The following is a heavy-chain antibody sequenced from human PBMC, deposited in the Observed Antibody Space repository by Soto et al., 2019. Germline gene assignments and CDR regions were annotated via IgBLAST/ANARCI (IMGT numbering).Heavy chain of an antibody. D-gene: IGHD3-22*01. V-gene: IGHV3-53*01. Sequence: GGSLRLSCAASVFPVSSNYLSWVRQAPGKGLEWVSLINSGGSTYYADSVKGRFTISRDDSKNTLYLQMNSLGAEDTAVYYCARASYYYDSSRRSDAFDIWGQGTMVTVSS. CDR3: ARASYYYDSSRRSDAFDI. CDR1: VFPVSSNY. J-gene: IGHJ3*02. CDR2: INSGGST.